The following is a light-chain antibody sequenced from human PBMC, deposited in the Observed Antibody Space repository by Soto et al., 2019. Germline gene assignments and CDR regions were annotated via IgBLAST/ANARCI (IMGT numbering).Light chain of an antibody. CDR1: QSLRSSF. Sequence: EIVLTQSPGTLSLSPGERATLSCRASQSLRSSFLAWYQQKPGQAPRLLIYGTSNRATGIPDRVSGSGSATDVTLTTSSLEPEDVAVYYCQQYGGSPAITFGQGTRLEVK. J-gene: IGKJ5*01. V-gene: IGKV3-20*01. CDR2: GTS. CDR3: QQYGGSPAIT.